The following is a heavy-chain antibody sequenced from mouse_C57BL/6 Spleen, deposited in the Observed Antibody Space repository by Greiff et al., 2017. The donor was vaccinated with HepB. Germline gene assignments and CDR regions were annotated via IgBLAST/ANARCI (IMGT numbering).Heavy chain of an antibody. D-gene: IGHD2-5*01. CDR2: ISDGGSYT. CDR1: GFTFSSYA. CDR3: ARNGGGSYSNYGWYFDV. J-gene: IGHJ1*03. Sequence: EVKVVESGGGLVKPGGSLKLSCAASGFTFSSYAMSWVRQTPEKRLEWVATISDGGSYTYYPDNVKGRFTISRDNAKNNLYLQMSHLKSEDTAMYYCARNGGGSYSNYGWYFDVWGTGTTVTVSS. V-gene: IGHV5-4*03.